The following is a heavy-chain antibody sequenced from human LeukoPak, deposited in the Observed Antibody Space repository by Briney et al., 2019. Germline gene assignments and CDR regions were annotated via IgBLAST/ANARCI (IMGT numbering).Heavy chain of an antibody. CDR3: AKDGVATIGYFDY. J-gene: IGHJ4*02. CDR1: GFTFSSSA. V-gene: IGHV3-23*01. CDR2: ISGSGDST. Sequence: PGGSLRLSCAGSGFTFSSSAMSWVRLAPGKGPEWVSAISGSGDSTYYTDSLKGRFTISRDNSKNTLYLQMNSLRAEDTAVYYCAKDGVATIGYFDYWGQGTLVTVSS. D-gene: IGHD5-24*01.